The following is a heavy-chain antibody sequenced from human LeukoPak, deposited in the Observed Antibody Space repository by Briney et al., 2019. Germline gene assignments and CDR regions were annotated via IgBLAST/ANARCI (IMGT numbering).Heavy chain of an antibody. CDR1: GYTFTSYY. CDR2: INPSGGST. Sequence: ASVKVSCKASGYTFTSYYMHWVRQAPGQGLEWMGIINPSGGSTSYAQKFQGRVTMTRDTSTSTVYMELSSLRSEDTAVYNCARVGYSSGWYSNYYGMDVWGQGTTVTVSS. D-gene: IGHD6-19*01. CDR3: ARVGYSSGWYSNYYGMDV. J-gene: IGHJ6*02. V-gene: IGHV1-46*01.